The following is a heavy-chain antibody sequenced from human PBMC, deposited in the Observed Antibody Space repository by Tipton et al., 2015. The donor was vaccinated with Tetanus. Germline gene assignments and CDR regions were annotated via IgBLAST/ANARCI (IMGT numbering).Heavy chain of an antibody. J-gene: IGHJ6*02. D-gene: IGHD2-15*01. CDR2: ISGSGGST. V-gene: IGHV3-23*01. CDR1: GFTFTSYA. Sequence: SLRLSCAASGFTFTSYAMSWVRQAPGKGLEWVPVISGSGGSTYYADSVKGRFTISRDNSKNTLYLQMNSLRAEDTAVYYCAKDHGPEITSVAATRYYYYGMDVWGQGTTVTVSS. CDR3: AKDHGPEITSVAATRYYYYGMDV.